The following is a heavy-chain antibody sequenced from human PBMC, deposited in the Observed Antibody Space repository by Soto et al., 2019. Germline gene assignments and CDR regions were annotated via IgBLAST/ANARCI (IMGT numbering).Heavy chain of an antibody. CDR2: IRAYNGST. D-gene: IGHD3-3*01. CDR1: GYNFPNYV. J-gene: IGHJ6*02. V-gene: IGHV1-18*01. CDR3: AREGPDRSYDFWSGLYGMDV. Sequence: ASVQVSCKPSGYNFPNYVISWVRQAPGQRLEVMGWIRAYNGSTNYAQKLQGRVSMTTDTSTSTAYMERRSLRSDDTAVYYCAREGPDRSYDFWSGLYGMDVWGQGTTVTVFS.